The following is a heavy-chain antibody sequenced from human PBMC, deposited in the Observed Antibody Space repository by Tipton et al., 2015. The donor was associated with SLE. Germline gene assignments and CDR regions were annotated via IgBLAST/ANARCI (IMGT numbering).Heavy chain of an antibody. D-gene: IGHD1-26*01. J-gene: IGHJ4*02. CDR3: ARVRWELLTFFDY. V-gene: IGHV4-39*01. Sequence: TLSLTCTVSGGSIGSSSYYWGWIRQPPGKGLEWIGSIYYSGSTYYNPSLKSRVTISVDTSKNQFSLKLSSVTAADTAVYYCARVRWELLTFFDYWGQGTLVTVSS. CDR2: IYYSGST. CDR1: GGSIGSSSYY.